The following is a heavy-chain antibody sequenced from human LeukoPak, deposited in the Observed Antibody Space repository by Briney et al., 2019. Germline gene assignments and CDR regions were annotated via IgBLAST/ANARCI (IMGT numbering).Heavy chain of an antibody. CDR2: LYSNGNT. Sequence: SETLSLTCSFSGGSIRGGGYYWGWVRQPPGKGLEWIASLYSNGNTFYNPSLKSRVTISEESSNSQFSLKLRTVTAADTAVYFCWRAADHWGQGILVTVSS. CDR1: GGSIRGGGYY. V-gene: IGHV4-39*01. CDR3: WRAADH. J-gene: IGHJ4*02.